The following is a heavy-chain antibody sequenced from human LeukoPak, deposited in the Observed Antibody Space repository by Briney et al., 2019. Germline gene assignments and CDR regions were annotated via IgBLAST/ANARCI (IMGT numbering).Heavy chain of an antibody. J-gene: IGHJ6*02. CDR1: GYTFTSYG. CDR3: ARSYGGNSGYYYYGMDV. V-gene: IGHV1-18*01. Sequence: GASVKVSCKASGYTFTSYGISWVRQAPGQGLEWMGWISAYNGNTNYAQKLQGRVTMTTDTSTSTAYMELRSLRSDDTAVYYCARSYGGNSGYYYYGMDVWGQGTTVTVSS. CDR2: ISAYNGNT. D-gene: IGHD4-23*01.